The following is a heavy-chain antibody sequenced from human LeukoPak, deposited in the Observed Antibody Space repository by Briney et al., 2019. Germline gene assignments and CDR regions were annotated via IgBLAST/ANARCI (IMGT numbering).Heavy chain of an antibody. CDR1: GFTFSSYA. CDR3: AKSLRGDPYAAFDI. CDR2: ISGSGGST. V-gene: IGHV3-23*01. D-gene: IGHD2-21*02. J-gene: IGHJ3*02. Sequence: GGSLRLSCAASGFTFSSYAMSWVRQAPGKGLEWVSAISGSGGSTYNADSVKGRFTISRDNSKNTLYLQMISLRAEDTAVYYCAKSLRGDPYAAFDIWGQGTMVTVSS.